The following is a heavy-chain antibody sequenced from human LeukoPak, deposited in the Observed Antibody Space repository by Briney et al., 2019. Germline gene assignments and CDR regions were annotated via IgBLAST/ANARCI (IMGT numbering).Heavy chain of an antibody. D-gene: IGHD2-15*01. Sequence: ASVKVSCKASGYTFTGYYMHWVRQAPGQGLEGMGWINPNSGGANYAQKFQGRPTMTTDTSIRPAYSDLSRLRAADTAVYYCARDRWRYCSGGTCYSFPHPFHTWFAPWGQGTLVTVSS. CDR3: ARDRWRYCSGGTCYSFPHPFHTWFAP. CDR1: GYTFTGYY. V-gene: IGHV1-2*02. CDR2: INPNSGGA. J-gene: IGHJ5*02.